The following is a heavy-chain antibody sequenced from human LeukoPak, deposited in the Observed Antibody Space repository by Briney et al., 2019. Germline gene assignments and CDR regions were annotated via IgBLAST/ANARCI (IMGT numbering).Heavy chain of an antibody. CDR1: GGSISSSSYY. J-gene: IGHJ4*02. CDR2: IYDSGSN. Sequence: SETLSLTCTVSGGSISSSSYYWGWIRQSPGKGLEWIGSIYDSGSNYYNPSLKSRVTISVDTSKNQFSLRLSSVTAADTAVYYCARHDRIATINPSYWGQGTLVTVSS. CDR3: ARHDRIATINPSY. D-gene: IGHD5-24*01. V-gene: IGHV4-39*01.